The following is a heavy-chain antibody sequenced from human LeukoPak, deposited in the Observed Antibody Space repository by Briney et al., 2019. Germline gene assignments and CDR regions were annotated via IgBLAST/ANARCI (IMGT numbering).Heavy chain of an antibody. D-gene: IGHD3-22*01. V-gene: IGHV2-5*01. Sequence: SGPTLVKPTQPLTLTCTLSGLSLSTSGVGVGWIRQPPGKALEWFALINWNDEKRYSPSVKSRLTITKDTSKIQVLLAMTNVDPVDTATFYCAHTQYSFDSGGVVDAFGISGQGTMVTVSS. CDR2: INWNDEK. J-gene: IGHJ3*02. CDR1: GLSLSTSGVG. CDR3: AHTQYSFDSGGVVDAFGI.